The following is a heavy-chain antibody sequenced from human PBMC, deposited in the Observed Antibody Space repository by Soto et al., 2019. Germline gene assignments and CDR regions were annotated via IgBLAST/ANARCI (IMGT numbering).Heavy chain of an antibody. CDR1: GYTFASYY. CDR3: ARDGVPGSGIYPSRGGPNWFDP. Sequence: ASVKVSCKASGYTFASYYMHWVRQAPGQGLEWMGLINPSGGGTSYAQKFQGRVTMTRDTSTSTVYMELSSLRSEDTGVDYCARDGVPGSGIYPSRGGPNWFDPWGQGPLVTVSS. D-gene: IGHD3-10*01. J-gene: IGHJ5*02. CDR2: INPSGGGT. V-gene: IGHV1-46*01.